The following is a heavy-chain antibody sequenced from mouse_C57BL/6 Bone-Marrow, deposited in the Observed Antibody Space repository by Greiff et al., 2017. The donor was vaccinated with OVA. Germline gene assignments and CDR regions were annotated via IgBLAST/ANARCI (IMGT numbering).Heavy chain of an antibody. J-gene: IGHJ4*01. CDR2: ISSGSSTI. Sequence: EVQGVESGGGLVKPGGSLKLSCAASGFTFSDSGMHWVRQAPEKGLEWVAYISSGSSTIYYADTVKGRFTISRDNAKHTLFLPMTSLRSEETAMYYCARTVVPPYYAMDYWGQGTSVTVSS. D-gene: IGHD1-1*01. V-gene: IGHV5-17*01. CDR1: GFTFSDSG. CDR3: ARTVVPPYYAMDY.